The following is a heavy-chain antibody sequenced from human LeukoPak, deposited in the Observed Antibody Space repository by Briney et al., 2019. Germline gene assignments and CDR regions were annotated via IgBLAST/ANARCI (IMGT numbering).Heavy chain of an antibody. CDR1: GFTFSSYS. J-gene: IGHJ4*02. V-gene: IGHV3-30*18. CDR3: AKVAGSLRYFDWLLQPSDY. CDR2: ISYDGSNK. Sequence: GGSLRLSCAASGFTFSSYSMNWVRQAPGKGLEWVAVISYDGSNKYYADSVKGRFTISRDNSKNTLYLQMNSLRAEDTAVYYCAKVAGSLRYFDWLLQPSDYWGQGTLVTVSS. D-gene: IGHD3-9*01.